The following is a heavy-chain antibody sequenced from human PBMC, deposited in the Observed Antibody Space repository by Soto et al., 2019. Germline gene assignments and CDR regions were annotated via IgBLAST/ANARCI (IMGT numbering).Heavy chain of an antibody. J-gene: IGHJ2*01. CDR1: GFTFSSYE. D-gene: IGHD2-21*02. CDR2: ISSSGSTI. V-gene: IGHV3-48*03. Sequence: GGSLRLSCAASGFTFSSYEMNWVRQAPGKGLEWVSYISSSGSTIYYADSVKGRFTISRDNAKNSLYLQMNSLRAEDTAVDYCARHGIPNCGGDCSHWYFDLWGRGTLVTVSS. CDR3: ARHGIPNCGGDCSHWYFDL.